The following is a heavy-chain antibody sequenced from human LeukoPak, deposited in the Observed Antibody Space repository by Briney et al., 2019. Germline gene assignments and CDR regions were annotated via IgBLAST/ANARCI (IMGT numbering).Heavy chain of an antibody. CDR1: GYTFTGYY. V-gene: IGHV1-2*02. Sequence: GASVKISCKASGYTFTGYYMHWVRQAPGQGLEWMGWINPNSGGTNYAQKFQGRVTMTRDTSISTAYMEPSRLRSDDTAVYYCARSRYSGYDRALDYWGQGTLVTVSS. CDR3: ARSRYSGYDRALDY. D-gene: IGHD5-12*01. CDR2: INPNSGGT. J-gene: IGHJ4*02.